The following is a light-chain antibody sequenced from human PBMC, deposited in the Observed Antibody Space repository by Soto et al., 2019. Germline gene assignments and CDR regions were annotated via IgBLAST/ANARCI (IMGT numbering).Light chain of an antibody. V-gene: IGLV2-11*01. Sequence: QSALTQPRSVSGSPGQSVTISCTGTNSDVGGYNFVSWYQQHSGKAPKVVIYDVTKRPSGVPDRFSGSKSGNTASLTISGLQAEDEADYYCCSFAGSSSFLFGTGTKVTVL. CDR2: DVT. J-gene: IGLJ1*01. CDR1: NSDVGGYNF. CDR3: CSFAGSSSFL.